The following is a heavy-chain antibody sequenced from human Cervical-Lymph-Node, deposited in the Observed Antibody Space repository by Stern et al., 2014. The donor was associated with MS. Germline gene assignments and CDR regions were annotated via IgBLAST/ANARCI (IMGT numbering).Heavy chain of an antibody. V-gene: IGHV1-2*06. CDR1: GYTFTGYL. CDR2: INPQNGGT. J-gene: IGHJ4*02. D-gene: IGHD4-11*01. CDR3: TRGGDNDYSNY. Sequence: VQLVESGAEVKKPGASVKVSCKASGYTFTGYLIHWVRQAPGQGLEWMGRINPQNGGTNYAQQFHGRVTMTGDTSISTAYMELSSLRSDDTAVYYCTRGGDNDYSNYWGQGTLVTVSS.